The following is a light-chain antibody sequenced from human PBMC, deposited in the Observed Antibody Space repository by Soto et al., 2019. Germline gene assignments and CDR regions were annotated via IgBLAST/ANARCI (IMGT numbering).Light chain of an antibody. CDR2: AAS. CDR1: QDISGW. Sequence: DIQMTQSPSSVSASVGDRVTITCRASQDISGWLAWYQQKPGRAPKLLIYAASSLQSGVPTRFAGNGSGTSFTLTITSLQPEDFATYYCLQADTFPITCGQGTRLEIK. V-gene: IGKV1-12*01. J-gene: IGKJ5*01. CDR3: LQADTFPIT.